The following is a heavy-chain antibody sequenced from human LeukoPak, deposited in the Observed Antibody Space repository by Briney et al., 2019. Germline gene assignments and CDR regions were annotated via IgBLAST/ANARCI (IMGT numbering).Heavy chain of an antibody. J-gene: IGHJ4*02. V-gene: IGHV4-31*03. CDR3: ARYHCGSTYCPGVDF. Sequence: SETLSLTCTVSAGSINSGGYFWTWVRQHPGEGLEWIGYIWNSGNSYYNPSLSSRVIISADSSKSAFSLKLSSVTAADTAVYYCARYHCGSTYCPGVDFYGQGTLVTVSS. D-gene: IGHD2-2*01. CDR2: IWNSGNS. CDR1: AGSINSGGYF.